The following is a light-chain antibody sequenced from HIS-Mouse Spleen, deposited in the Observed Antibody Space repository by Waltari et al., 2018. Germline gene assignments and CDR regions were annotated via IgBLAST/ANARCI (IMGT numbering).Light chain of an antibody. J-gene: IGKJ2*01. Sequence: DIVMTQSPLSLPVTPGEPASISCRSSQSLLHSNGYNYLDWYLQKPGQSPQLLIYLGSNRASGVTDRFSGSGSGTDFTLKISRVEAEDVGVYYCMQALQTPWTFGQGTKLEIK. CDR1: QSLLHSNGYNY. CDR2: LGS. V-gene: IGKV2-28*01. CDR3: MQALQTPWT.